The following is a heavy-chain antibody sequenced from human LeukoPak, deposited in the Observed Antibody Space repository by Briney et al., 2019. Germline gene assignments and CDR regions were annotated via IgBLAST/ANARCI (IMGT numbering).Heavy chain of an antibody. D-gene: IGHD3-9*01. Sequence: GASVRVCCKAAGYTFTNYGISWVRQAPGQGLEWMGWISAYNGNTNYAQKFQGRVTMTTDTSTSTAYMELRSLRSDDKAVYYCARDGGDSDILPSSDYWGQGTLVTVSS. J-gene: IGHJ4*02. CDR3: ARDGGDSDILPSSDY. V-gene: IGHV1-18*01. CDR2: ISAYNGNT. CDR1: GYTFTNYG.